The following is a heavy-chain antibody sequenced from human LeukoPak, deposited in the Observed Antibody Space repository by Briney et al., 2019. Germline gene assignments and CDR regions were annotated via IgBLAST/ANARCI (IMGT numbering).Heavy chain of an antibody. V-gene: IGHV3-23*01. Sequence: GGSLRLSCAASGFTFSSYAMSWVRQAPGKGLEWVSAISGSGGSTYYADSVKGRFTISRDNSKNTLSLQMNSLRAEDTAVYYCARGTADGRDGYNKIFDYWGQGTLVTVSS. CDR1: GFTFSSYA. D-gene: IGHD5-24*01. J-gene: IGHJ4*02. CDR2: ISGSGGST. CDR3: ARGTADGRDGYNKIFDY.